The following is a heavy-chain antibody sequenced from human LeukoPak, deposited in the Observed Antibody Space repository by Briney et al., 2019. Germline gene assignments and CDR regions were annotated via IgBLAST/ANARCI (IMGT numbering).Heavy chain of an antibody. Sequence: GESLKISCKASGYSFANYWIGWARQVPGKGLEWVAMINPGDTNIAYSPSFQGQVTISADRSISTAYLQWSSLKASDIAMYYCARPLRAERDEDFWGQGTLVTVSS. CDR1: GYSFANYW. D-gene: IGHD1-1*01. CDR2: INPGDTNI. V-gene: IGHV5-51*01. CDR3: ARPLRAERDEDF. J-gene: IGHJ4*02.